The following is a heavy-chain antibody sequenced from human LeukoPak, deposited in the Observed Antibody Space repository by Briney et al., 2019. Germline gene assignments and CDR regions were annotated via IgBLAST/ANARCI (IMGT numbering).Heavy chain of an antibody. CDR2: IYYSGNA. V-gene: IGHV4-39*01. Sequence: PSETLSLTCTVSGGSISSSSYYWGWIRQPPGKGLEWVASIYYSGNAYYHPSLKSRVIISVDTSKNQCSLKLSSVTAADRAVYYCARRTVISGRDDYWGQGTLVTVSS. J-gene: IGHJ4*02. D-gene: IGHD1-20*01. CDR3: ARRTVISGRDDY. CDR1: GGSISSSSYY.